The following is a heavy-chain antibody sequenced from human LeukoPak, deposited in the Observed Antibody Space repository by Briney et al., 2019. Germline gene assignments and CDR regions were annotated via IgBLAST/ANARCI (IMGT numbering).Heavy chain of an antibody. CDR2: IYYSGST. D-gene: IGHD6-19*01. CDR1: GGSISSSSYY. V-gene: IGHV4-39*01. CDR3: ARLSSGWYCDY. J-gene: IGHJ4*02. Sequence: SETLSLTCTVSGGSISSSSYYWGWIRQPPGKGLEWIGSIYYSGSTYYNPSLKSRVTISVDTSKNQFSLKLSSVTAADTAVYYCARLSSGWYCDYWGQGTLVTVSS.